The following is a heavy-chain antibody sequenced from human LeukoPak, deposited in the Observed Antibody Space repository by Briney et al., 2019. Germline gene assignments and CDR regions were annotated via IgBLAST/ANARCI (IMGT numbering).Heavy chain of an antibody. J-gene: IGHJ6*03. CDR1: GGSLSSSSYY. Sequence: SETLSLTCTVSGGSLSSSSYYWGWIRQPPGKGLEWIGSIYYSGSTNYNPSLKSRVTISVDTSKNQFSLKLSSVTAADTAVYYCARSPLDYYGSGSYYGDLNYYYYYYMDVWGKGTTVTISS. CDR2: IYYSGST. V-gene: IGHV4-39*07. D-gene: IGHD3-10*01. CDR3: ARSPLDYYGSGSYYGDLNYYYYYYMDV.